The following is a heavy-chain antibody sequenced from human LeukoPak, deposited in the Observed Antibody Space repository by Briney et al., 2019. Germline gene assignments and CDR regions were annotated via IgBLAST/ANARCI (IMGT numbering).Heavy chain of an antibody. CDR1: GFTFSSYE. Sequence: PGGSLRLSCAASGFTFSSYEMNWVRQAPGKGLEWVSYISSSGSTIYYADSVKGRFTISRDNAKNSLYLQMNSLRAEDTAVYYCARDLVGSRGWYAIGGHDYWGQGTLVTVSS. CDR2: ISSSGSTI. D-gene: IGHD6-19*01. V-gene: IGHV3-48*03. J-gene: IGHJ4*02. CDR3: ARDLVGSRGWYAIGGHDY.